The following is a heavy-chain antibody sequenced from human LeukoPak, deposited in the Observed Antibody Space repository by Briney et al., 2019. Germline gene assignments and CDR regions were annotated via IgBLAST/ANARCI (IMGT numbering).Heavy chain of an antibody. CDR2: MNPNSGNT. V-gene: IGHV1-8*01. CDR1: GYTFTSYD. Sequence: ASVKVSCKASGYTFTSYDINWVRQATGQGLEWMGWMNPNSGNTGYAQKFQGRVTMTRNTSISTAYMELSSLRSEDTAVYYCAGGIPHDYVFWSGKTYYYYGMDVWGQGTTVTVSS. D-gene: IGHD3-3*01. CDR3: AGGIPHDYVFWSGKTYYYYGMDV. J-gene: IGHJ6*02.